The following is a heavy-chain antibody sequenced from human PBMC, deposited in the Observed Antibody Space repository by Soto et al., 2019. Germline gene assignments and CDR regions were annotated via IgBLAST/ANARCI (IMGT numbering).Heavy chain of an antibody. Sequence: GGSLRLSCAASGFSFSVSDMHWVRQASGKGLEWVGRVRSKANTYAIEYFASVKGRFTISRDDSKNTAYLQMNSLKTEDTAVYYCTRQGPRDGYNWGFDYWGQGTQVTVSS. V-gene: IGHV3-73*01. J-gene: IGHJ4*02. CDR2: VRSKANTYAI. CDR1: GFSFSVSD. CDR3: TRQGPRDGYNWGFDY. D-gene: IGHD5-12*01.